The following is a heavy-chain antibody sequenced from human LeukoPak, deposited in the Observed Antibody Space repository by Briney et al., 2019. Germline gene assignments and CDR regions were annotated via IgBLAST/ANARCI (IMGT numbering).Heavy chain of an antibody. J-gene: IGHJ4*02. D-gene: IGHD6-19*01. CDR3: ARGDIAVAGTGFDY. V-gene: IGHV3-33*08. CDR2: IWYDGSNK. CDR1: GFTFSSYG. Sequence: GGSLRLSCAASGFTFSSYGMHWVRQAPGKGLEWVAVIWYDGSNKYYADSVKGRFTISRDNSKNTLYLQMNSLRAEDTAVYCCARGDIAVAGTGFDYWGQGTLVTVSS.